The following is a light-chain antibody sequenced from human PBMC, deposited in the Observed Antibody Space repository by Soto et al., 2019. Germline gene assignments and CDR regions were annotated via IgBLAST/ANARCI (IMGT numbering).Light chain of an antibody. CDR3: QQYGTSQWT. CDR2: GAY. J-gene: IGKJ1*01. Sequence: EIVMTQSPVTLSVSPGERVTLSCRASQSVSSNLAWYQQKPGQAPRLLIYGAYSRATGIPDRFSGSGSGTDFTLTISRLEPEDFAVYYCQQYGTSQWTFGQGTKVDIK. CDR1: QSVSSN. V-gene: IGKV3-20*01.